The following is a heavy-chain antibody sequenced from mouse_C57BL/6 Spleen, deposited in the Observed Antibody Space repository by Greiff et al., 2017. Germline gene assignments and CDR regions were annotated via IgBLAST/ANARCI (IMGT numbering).Heavy chain of an antibody. CDR1: GYTFTSYW. CDR3: ARRTTVVAHFDY. J-gene: IGHJ2*01. CDR2: IHPNSGST. D-gene: IGHD1-1*01. Sequence: QVQLQQPGAELVKPGASVKLSCKASGYTFTSYWMHWVKQRPGQGLEWIGMIHPNSGSTNYNEKFKSKATLTVVKSSSTAYMQLSSLTSEDSAVYYCARRTTVVAHFDYWGQGTTLTVAS. V-gene: IGHV1-64*01.